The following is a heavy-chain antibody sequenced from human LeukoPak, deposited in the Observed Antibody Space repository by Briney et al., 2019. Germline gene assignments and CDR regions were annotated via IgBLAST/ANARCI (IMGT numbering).Heavy chain of an antibody. CDR2: IVPIFGTA. Sequence: SVKVSCKASGGTFSSYAISWVRQAPGQGLEWMGGIVPIFGTANYAQKFQGRVTITADESTSTAYMELSSLRSEDTAVYYCARARKGYCSSTSCYAYFDYWGQGTLVTVSS. CDR1: GGTFSSYA. V-gene: IGHV1-69*13. D-gene: IGHD2-2*01. CDR3: ARARKGYCSSTSCYAYFDY. J-gene: IGHJ4*02.